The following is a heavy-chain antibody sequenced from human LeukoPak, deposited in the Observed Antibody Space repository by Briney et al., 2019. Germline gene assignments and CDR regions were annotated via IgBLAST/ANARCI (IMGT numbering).Heavy chain of an antibody. V-gene: IGHV3-9*03. CDR3: AKDISTDFWSGSNFDY. J-gene: IGHJ4*02. CDR2: ISWNSARI. Sequence: PGRSLRLSCAASGFTFDDYAMHWVRQAPGKGLEWVSGISWNSARIGYADSVKGRFTISRDNAKNSLYLQMNSLRAEDMALYYCAKDISTDFWSGSNFDYWGQGTLVTVSS. CDR1: GFTFDDYA. D-gene: IGHD3-3*01.